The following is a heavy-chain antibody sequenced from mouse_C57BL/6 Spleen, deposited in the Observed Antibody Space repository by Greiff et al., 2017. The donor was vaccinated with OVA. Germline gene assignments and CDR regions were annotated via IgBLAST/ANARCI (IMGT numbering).Heavy chain of an antibody. CDR3: ARGFDGYYGFDY. CDR2: IWSGGST. Sequence: VKLVESGPGLVQPSQSLSITCTVSGFSFTSYGVHWVRQSPGKGLEWLGVIWSGGSTDYNAAFISRLSISKDNSKSQVFFKMNSLQADDTAIYYCARGFDGYYGFDYWGQGTTLTVSS. J-gene: IGHJ2*01. D-gene: IGHD2-3*01. V-gene: IGHV2-2*01. CDR1: GFSFTSYG.